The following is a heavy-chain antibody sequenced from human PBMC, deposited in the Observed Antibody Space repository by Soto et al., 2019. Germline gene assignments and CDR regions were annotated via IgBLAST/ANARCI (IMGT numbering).Heavy chain of an antibody. V-gene: IGHV1-2*04. D-gene: IGHD4-17*01. CDR3: ARAPELGGGCDYGDSDDAFDI. Sequence: ASVKVSCKASGYTFTGYYMHWVRQAPGQGLEWMGWINPNSGGTNYAQKFQGWVTMTRDTSISTAYMELSRLRSDDTAVYYCARAPELGGGCDYGDSDDAFDIWGQGTMVTVSS. CDR1: GYTFTGYY. J-gene: IGHJ3*02. CDR2: INPNSGGT.